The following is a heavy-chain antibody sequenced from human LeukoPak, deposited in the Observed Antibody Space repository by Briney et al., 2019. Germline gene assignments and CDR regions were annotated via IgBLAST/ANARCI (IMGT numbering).Heavy chain of an antibody. V-gene: IGHV4-61*02. CDR2: IYTSGST. CDR3: ARGRYDFWSGYYYYYMDV. Sequence: SETLSLTCTVSGGSISSGIYYWSWIRQPAGKGLEWIGRIYTSGSTNYNPSLKSRVTISVDTSKNQFSLKLSSVTAADTAVYYCARGRYDFWSGYYYYYMDVWGKGTTVIVSS. CDR1: GGSISSGIYY. J-gene: IGHJ6*03. D-gene: IGHD3-3*01.